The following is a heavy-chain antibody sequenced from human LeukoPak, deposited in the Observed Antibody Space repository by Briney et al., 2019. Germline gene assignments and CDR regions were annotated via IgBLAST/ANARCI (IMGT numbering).Heavy chain of an antibody. CDR1: GYTFNHYY. V-gene: IGHV1-2*02. CDR3: AREISSGWSDY. CDR2: INPSSGDT. D-gene: IGHD6-19*01. Sequence: GASVPVSYMPSGYTFNHYYLHGVRQAPAQGLAWMGWINPSSGDTNYAQKFQGRVTMTRDTSISTAYMELSGLRSDDTAVYYCAREISSGWSDYWGQGTLVTVSS. J-gene: IGHJ4*02.